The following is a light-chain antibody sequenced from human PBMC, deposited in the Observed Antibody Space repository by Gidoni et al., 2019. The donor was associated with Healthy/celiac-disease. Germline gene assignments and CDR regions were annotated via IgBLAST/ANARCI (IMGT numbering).Light chain of an antibody. Sequence: QSVLTQPPSVSAAPGQKVTIPCSGSSSNIGDNYVSWYQQLPGTAPKLLIYDNNKRPSGIPDRFSGSKSGTSATLGITGLQTGDEADYYCGTWDSSLKGWVFGGGTKLTVL. J-gene: IGLJ3*02. CDR2: DNN. V-gene: IGLV1-51*01. CDR1: SSNIGDNY. CDR3: GTWDSSLKGWV.